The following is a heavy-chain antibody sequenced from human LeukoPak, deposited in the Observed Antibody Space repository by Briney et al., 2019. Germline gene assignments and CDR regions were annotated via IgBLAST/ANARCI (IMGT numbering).Heavy chain of an antibody. CDR2: ISAYNGNT. D-gene: IGHD6-13*01. CDR1: GYTFTSYD. J-gene: IGHJ3*02. Sequence: ASVKVSCKASGYTFTSYDINWVRQATGQGLEWMGWISAYNGNTNYAQKLQGRVTMTTDTSTSTAYMELRSLRSDDTAVYYCARIRTKAAAGTGAFDIWGQGTMVTVSS. CDR3: ARIRTKAAAGTGAFDI. V-gene: IGHV1-18*01.